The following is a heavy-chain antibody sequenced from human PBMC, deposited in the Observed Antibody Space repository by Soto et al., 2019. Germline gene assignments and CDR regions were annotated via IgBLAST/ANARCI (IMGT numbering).Heavy chain of an antibody. CDR1: GFTFDDYA. Sequence: GGSLRLSCAASGFTFDDYAMHWVRQAPGKGLEWVSGISWNSGSKGYADSVKGRFTISRDNAKNTLYLQMNSLRAEDTAVYYCARDAGIFDGPYGMDVWGQGTTVTVSS. V-gene: IGHV3-9*01. CDR2: ISWNSGSK. J-gene: IGHJ6*02. D-gene: IGHD6-13*01. CDR3: ARDAGIFDGPYGMDV.